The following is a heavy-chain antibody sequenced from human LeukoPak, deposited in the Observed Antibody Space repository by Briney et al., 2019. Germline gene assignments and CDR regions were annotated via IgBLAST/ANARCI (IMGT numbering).Heavy chain of an antibody. Sequence: SETLSLTCTVSGGSISSYYWSWIRQPPGKGLERIGYIYYSGSTNYNPSLKSRVTISVDTSKNQFSLKLSSVTAADTAVYYCARYREGPYYYGSGSYSDPDYWGQGTLVTVSS. CDR3: ARYREGPYYYGSGSYSDPDY. J-gene: IGHJ4*02. CDR1: GGSISSYY. V-gene: IGHV4-59*01. D-gene: IGHD3-10*01. CDR2: IYYSGST.